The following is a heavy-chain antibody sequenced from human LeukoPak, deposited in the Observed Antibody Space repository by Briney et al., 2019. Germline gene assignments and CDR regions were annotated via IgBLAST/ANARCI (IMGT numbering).Heavy chain of an antibody. CDR1: GFTFSSYW. CDR3: ARGNDFWSGYYSTGPDY. D-gene: IGHD3-3*01. CDR2: IKQDGSEK. Sequence: GGSLRLSCAASGFTFSSYWMSWVRQAPGKGLERVANIKQDGSEKYYVDSVKGRFTIPRDNAKNSLYLQMNSLRAEDTAVYYCARGNDFWSGYYSTGPDYWGQGTLVTVSS. V-gene: IGHV3-7*01. J-gene: IGHJ4*02.